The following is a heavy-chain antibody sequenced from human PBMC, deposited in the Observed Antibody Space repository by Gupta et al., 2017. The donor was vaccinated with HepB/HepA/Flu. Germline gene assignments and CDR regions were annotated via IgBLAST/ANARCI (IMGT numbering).Heavy chain of an antibody. CDR1: GFAFSSYE. Sequence: EVQLVESGGGLVQPGGSLRLSCAASGFAFSSYEMNWVRQAPGKGLEWITYISGGADTMYYADSVKGRFTISRDNARNSLYLQMNSLRAEDTAVYYCATLYSGDYNNMDVWGQGTTVTVSS. J-gene: IGHJ6*02. CDR3: ATLYSGDYNNMDV. V-gene: IGHV3-48*03. CDR2: ISGGADTM. D-gene: IGHD3-16*01.